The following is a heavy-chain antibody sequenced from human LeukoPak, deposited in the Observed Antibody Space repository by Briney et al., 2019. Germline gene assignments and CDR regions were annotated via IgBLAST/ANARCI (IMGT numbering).Heavy chain of an antibody. V-gene: IGHV1-18*01. J-gene: IGHJ3*02. CDR3: ARVGSSTQRGAFDI. Sequence: ASVKVSCKASGYTLTSYGISRVRQAPGQGLEWMGWISAYNGNTNYAQKLQGRVTMTTDTSTSTAHMELRSLRSDDTAVYYCARVGSSTQRGAFDIWGQGTMVTVSS. CDR1: GYTLTSYG. D-gene: IGHD6-13*01. CDR2: ISAYNGNT.